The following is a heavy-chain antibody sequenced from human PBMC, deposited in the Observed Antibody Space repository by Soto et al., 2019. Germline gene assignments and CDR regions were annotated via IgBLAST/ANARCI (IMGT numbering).Heavy chain of an antibody. CDR1: GGSISSGGYY. CDR2: IYDSGST. Sequence: SETLSLTCTVSGGSISSGGYYWSWIRQHPGKGLEWIGYIYDSGSTYYSPSLKSRVTISLDTSKNQFSLKLSSVTAADTAVYYCARGRRFGYSIKYYDGMDGWGQATTVT. V-gene: IGHV4-31*03. J-gene: IGHJ6*02. D-gene: IGHD4-4*01. CDR3: ARGRRFGYSIKYYDGMDG.